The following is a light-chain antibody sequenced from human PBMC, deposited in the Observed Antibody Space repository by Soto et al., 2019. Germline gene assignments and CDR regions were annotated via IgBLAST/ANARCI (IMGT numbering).Light chain of an antibody. CDR2: EVS. CDR3: SSFTSTSTLVV. V-gene: IGLV2-14*01. Sequence: QSALTQPASVSGSPGQSITISCTGSSSDVGDYDFVSWYQQHPGKAPKLIIYEVSDRPSGVSNRFSGSKSGNTASLTISWRQAEDADHYYCSSFTSTSTLVVFGGGTKLTVL. CDR1: SSDVGDYDF. J-gene: IGLJ2*01.